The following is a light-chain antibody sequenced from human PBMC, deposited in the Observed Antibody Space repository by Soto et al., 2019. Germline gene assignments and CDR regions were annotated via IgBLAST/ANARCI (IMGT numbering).Light chain of an antibody. CDR1: QSVTGH. V-gene: IGKV3-15*01. CDR2: GAS. CDR3: QQYNNWPLT. Sequence: EIAMTQSPATLSVSPGERATLSCRASQSVTGHLAWYQQKPGQAPRLLIYGASTRATGIPARFSGSGSGTEFTLTISSLQSEDFAVYYCQQYNNWPLTFGGGTKVEIK. J-gene: IGKJ4*01.